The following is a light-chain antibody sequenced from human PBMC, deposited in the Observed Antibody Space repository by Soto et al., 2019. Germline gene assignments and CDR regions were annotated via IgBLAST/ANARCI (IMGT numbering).Light chain of an antibody. Sequence: MTQSPDTLSVSPGERATLSCTASQSINSDLAWYQQKPGQAPRFLIYGASTRATGIPARFSGSGSGTQFTLTISSLQSEDSALYYCQHYNNWPWTFGQGTKVDIK. CDR3: QHYNNWPWT. CDR1: QSINSD. J-gene: IGKJ1*01. V-gene: IGKV3-15*01. CDR2: GAS.